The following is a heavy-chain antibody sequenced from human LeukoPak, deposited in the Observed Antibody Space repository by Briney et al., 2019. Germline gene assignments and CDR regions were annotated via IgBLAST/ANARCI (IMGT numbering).Heavy chain of an antibody. J-gene: IGHJ4*02. CDR3: ASSSSWYEVLDY. D-gene: IGHD6-13*01. CDR2: ISSSSSYT. V-gene: IGHV3-11*06. Sequence: GGSLRLSCAASGFTFSDYYMSWIRQAPGKGLEWVSYISSSSSYTNYADSVKGRFTISRDNAKNSLYLQMHSLRAEDTAVYYCASSSSWYEVLDYWGLGTLVTVST. CDR1: GFTFSDYY.